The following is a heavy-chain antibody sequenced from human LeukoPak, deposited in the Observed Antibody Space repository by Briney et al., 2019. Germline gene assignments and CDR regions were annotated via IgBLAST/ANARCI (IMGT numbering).Heavy chain of an antibody. Sequence: GGSLRLSCAASGFMFRSSSMSWVRQVPGKGLEWVSTISASAGNIYYADSVKGRFTISRDNSKNTLFLQMNSLKAEDTAIYYCAKRPAAVRGVIPYVDYWGQGTLVTVSS. CDR3: AKRPAAVRGVIPYVDY. J-gene: IGHJ4*02. D-gene: IGHD3-10*02. CDR1: GFMFRSSS. V-gene: IGHV3-23*01. CDR2: ISASAGNI.